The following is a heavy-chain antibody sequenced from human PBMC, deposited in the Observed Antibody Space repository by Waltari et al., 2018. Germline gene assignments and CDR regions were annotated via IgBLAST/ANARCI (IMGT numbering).Heavy chain of an antibody. V-gene: IGHV3-48*03. CDR3: ARAQGARYYGMDV. Sequence: EVQLVESGGGLVQPGGSLRLSCAASGFTFSSYEMNWVRQAPGKGLEWVSYISSSGSTRYYADSGKGRFTISRDNAKNSLYLQMNSLRAEDTAVYYCARAQGARYYGMDVWGQGTTVTVSS. CDR1: GFTFSSYE. CDR2: ISSSGSTR. J-gene: IGHJ6*02.